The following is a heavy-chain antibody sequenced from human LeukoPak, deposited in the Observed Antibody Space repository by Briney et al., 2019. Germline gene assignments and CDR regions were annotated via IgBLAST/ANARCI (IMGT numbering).Heavy chain of an antibody. V-gene: IGHV1-2*02. Sequence: GASVKDSCKASVYTFTGYYMHWVRQAPGQGLEWMGWINPNSGGTNYAQKFQGRVTMTRDTSISTAYMELSRLRSDDTAVYYCAKDLEGRTSHYYYYMDVWGKGTTVTVSS. CDR1: VYTFTGYY. D-gene: IGHD1-1*01. CDR2: INPNSGGT. J-gene: IGHJ6*03. CDR3: AKDLEGRTSHYYYYMDV.